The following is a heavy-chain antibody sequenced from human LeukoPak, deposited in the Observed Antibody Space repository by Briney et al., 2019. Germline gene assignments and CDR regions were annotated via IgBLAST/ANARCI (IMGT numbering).Heavy chain of an antibody. Sequence: GGSLRLSCAASGFTFSSYAMSWVRQAPGKGPEWVSAISGSGGSTYYADSVRGRFTISRDNSKNTLYLQMNSLRLEDTSLYYCAGGDPYRGYDYPGVWGQGTLVTVSS. CDR1: GFTFSSYA. CDR2: ISGSGGST. D-gene: IGHD5-12*01. J-gene: IGHJ4*02. V-gene: IGHV3-23*01. CDR3: AGGDPYRGYDYPGV.